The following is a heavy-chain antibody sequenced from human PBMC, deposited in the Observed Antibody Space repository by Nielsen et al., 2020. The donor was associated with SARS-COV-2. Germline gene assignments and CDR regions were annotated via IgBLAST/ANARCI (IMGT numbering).Heavy chain of an antibody. CDR1: GFTFDDYA. D-gene: IGHD6-13*01. V-gene: IGHV3-9*01. Sequence: SLKISCAASGFTFDDYAMHWVRQDPGKGLEWVSGISWNSGSIGYADSVKGRFTISRDNAKNSLYLQMNSLRAEDTALYYCAKAPNPLAAAGYYYFDYWGQGTLVTVSS. J-gene: IGHJ4*02. CDR2: ISWNSGSI. CDR3: AKAPNPLAAAGYYYFDY.